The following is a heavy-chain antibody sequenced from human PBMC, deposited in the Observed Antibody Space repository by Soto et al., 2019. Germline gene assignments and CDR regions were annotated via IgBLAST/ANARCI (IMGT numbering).Heavy chain of an antibody. V-gene: IGHV4-39*01. CDR3: ASHYGSGSYYYYYYYGMDV. J-gene: IGHJ6*02. Sequence: EALSVTCTVSVGSISSSSYYWGWVLQPPGKGLEWIGRIYYSGSTYYIPSLKSRVTISVDTSKNQFSLKLSSVTAADTAVYYCASHYGSGSYYYYYYYGMDVWGQGTTVTVSS. CDR2: IYYSGST. CDR1: VGSISSSSYY. D-gene: IGHD3-10*01.